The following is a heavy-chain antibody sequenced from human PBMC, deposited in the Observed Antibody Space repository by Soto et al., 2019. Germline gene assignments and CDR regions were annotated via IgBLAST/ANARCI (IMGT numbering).Heavy chain of an antibody. CDR1: GFTFSSYN. V-gene: IGHV3-48*01. CDR2: ISSSSRSI. J-gene: IGHJ4*02. D-gene: IGHD3-16*01. CDR3: ARDDGDTYYGYIWGLYLY. Sequence: EVQLVESGGGLVQPGGSLRLSCAASGFTFSSYNMIWVRQAPGKGLEWVSYISSSSRSIYYANSVKGRFTISRDNAKNSLFLQMYSLRAEDTAVYYCARDDGDTYYGYIWGLYLYWGQGTLVTVSS.